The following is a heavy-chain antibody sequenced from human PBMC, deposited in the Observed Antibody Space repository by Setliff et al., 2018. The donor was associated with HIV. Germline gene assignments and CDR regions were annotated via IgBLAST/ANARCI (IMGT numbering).Heavy chain of an antibody. V-gene: IGHV1-46*01. CDR1: GYTFTTYY. CDR2: INPSSTST. D-gene: IGHD1-26*01. J-gene: IGHJ1*01. CDR3: ARDHMSVGAWVGATSRGLFQH. Sequence: ASVKVSCKASGYTFTTYYIHWVRQAPGQGLEWMGIINPSSTSTNYAQRFQGRVTMTRDTSTGTVYMELSSLRSEDTAVYYCARDHMSVGAWVGATSRGLFQHWGQGTLVTVSS.